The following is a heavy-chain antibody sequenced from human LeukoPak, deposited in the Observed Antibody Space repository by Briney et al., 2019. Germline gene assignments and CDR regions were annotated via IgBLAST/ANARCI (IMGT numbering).Heavy chain of an antibody. CDR3: ARQCFHVETTYPFDL. Sequence: GESLKISCKTSGYTFTNYWIGWVLQMPGKGLEWMEIIQPGDSKTTYSPSIQGQVTFSVDKSITTAYLHWSSLKASDTAMYYCARQCFHVETTYPFDLRGQGTLGTGSP. D-gene: IGHD3-16*01. CDR1: GYTFTNYW. V-gene: IGHV5-51*01. J-gene: IGHJ4*02. CDR2: IQPGDSKT.